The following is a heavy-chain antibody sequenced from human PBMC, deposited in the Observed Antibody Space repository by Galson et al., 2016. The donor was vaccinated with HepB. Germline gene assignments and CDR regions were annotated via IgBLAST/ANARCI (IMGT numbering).Heavy chain of an antibody. J-gene: IGHJ4*02. CDR1: GASVSSGSYY. D-gene: IGHD5-18*01. CDR2: VYYSGST. Sequence: SETLSLTCTVSGASVSSGSYYWSWIRQPPGKGLEWIGYVYYSGSTRYNPTLKGRVTISIDTSKNQFSLKLSSVAAADTAVYYCASGVSAISFAFWGQGTLLTVSA. V-gene: IGHV4-61*01. CDR3: ASGVSAISFAF.